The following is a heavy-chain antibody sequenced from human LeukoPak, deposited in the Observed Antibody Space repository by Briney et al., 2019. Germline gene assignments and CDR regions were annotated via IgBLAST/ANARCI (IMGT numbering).Heavy chain of an antibody. CDR2: INHSGST. J-gene: IGHJ5*02. Sequence: SETLSLTCAVYGGSFSGYYWSWIRQPPGKGLEWIGEINHSGSTNYNPSLKSRVTISVDTSKNQFSLKLSSVTAADTAVYYCASKKIVGATRSWFDPWGQGTLVTVSS. CDR1: GGSFSGYY. CDR3: ASKKIVGATRSWFDP. V-gene: IGHV4-34*01. D-gene: IGHD1-26*01.